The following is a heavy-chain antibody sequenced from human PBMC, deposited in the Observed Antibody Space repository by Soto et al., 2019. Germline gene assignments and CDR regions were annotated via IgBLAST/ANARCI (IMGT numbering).Heavy chain of an antibody. CDR3: ARDRVGYCSSTSCYRGNAFDI. J-gene: IGHJ3*02. CDR1: GGSISSGDYY. V-gene: IGHV4-30-4*01. Sequence: SETLSLTCTVSGGSISSGDYYWSWIRQPPGKGLEWIGYIYYSGSTYYNPSLKSRVTISVDTSKNQFSLKLSSVTAADTAVYYCARDRVGYCSSTSCYRGNAFDIWGQGTMVTVSS. CDR2: IYYSGST. D-gene: IGHD2-2*02.